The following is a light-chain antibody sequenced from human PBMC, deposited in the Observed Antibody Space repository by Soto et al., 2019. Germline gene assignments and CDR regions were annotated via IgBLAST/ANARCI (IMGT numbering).Light chain of an antibody. CDR3: QQSYNSPQT. J-gene: IGKJ1*01. V-gene: IGKV1-39*01. CDR1: HSIMAY. Sequence: DIQMTQSPISLSAPVGDGVTITCRASHSIMAYLNWYQLKPGKPPRLLIYAASSLQSGVPSRFSGSVSGTDFTLTITNLQPEDFATYSCQQSYNSPQTFGQGTKVDIK. CDR2: AAS.